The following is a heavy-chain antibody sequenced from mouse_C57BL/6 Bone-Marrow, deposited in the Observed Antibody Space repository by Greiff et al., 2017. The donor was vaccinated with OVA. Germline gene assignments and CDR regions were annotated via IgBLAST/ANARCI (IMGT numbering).Heavy chain of an antibody. Sequence: EVQLQESGPELVKPGASVKIPCKASGYTFTDYNMDWVKQSHGKSLEWIGDINPNNGGTIYNQKFKGKATLTVDKSSSTAYMELRSLTSEDTAVYYCARASDGSSSYAMDYWGQGTSVTVSS. V-gene: IGHV1-18*01. CDR3: ARASDGSSSYAMDY. J-gene: IGHJ4*01. D-gene: IGHD1-1*01. CDR2: INPNNGGT. CDR1: GYTFTDYN.